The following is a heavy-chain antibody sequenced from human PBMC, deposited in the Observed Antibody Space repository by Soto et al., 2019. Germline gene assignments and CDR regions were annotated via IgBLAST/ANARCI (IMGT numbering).Heavy chain of an antibody. V-gene: IGHV1-69*02. D-gene: IGHD1-26*01. CDR1: GGTFSSYT. Sequence: QVQLVQSGAEVKKPGSSVKVSCKASGGTFSSYTISWVRQAPGQGLEWMGRIIPILGIANYAQKFQGRVTITADKSTSTGYMELSSLRSEDTAVYYCARGASIVGASVAFDIWGQGTMVTVSS. CDR2: IIPILGIA. CDR3: ARGASIVGASVAFDI. J-gene: IGHJ3*02.